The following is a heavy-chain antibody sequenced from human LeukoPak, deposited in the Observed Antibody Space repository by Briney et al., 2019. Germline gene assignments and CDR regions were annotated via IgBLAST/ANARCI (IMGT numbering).Heavy chain of an antibody. Sequence: GGSLRLSCAASEFTFSNYGMSWVRQAPGKGLEWVSGISGSGDSTNYADSVKGRFTISRDNSKNTLYLQMNSLRAEDTAVYYCAKGVKVPLLRYFSYYMDVWGKGTTVTISS. D-gene: IGHD3-9*01. V-gene: IGHV3-23*01. CDR2: ISGSGDST. CDR1: EFTFSNYG. CDR3: AKGVKVPLLRYFSYYMDV. J-gene: IGHJ6*03.